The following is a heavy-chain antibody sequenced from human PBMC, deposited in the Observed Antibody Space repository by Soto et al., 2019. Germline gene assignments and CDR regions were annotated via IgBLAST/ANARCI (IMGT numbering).Heavy chain of an antibody. Sequence: GGSLRISCAASGVTVSSNYMSWVRQAPGKGLEWVSVIYSGGSTYYADSVKGRFTISRDNSKNTLYLQMNSLRAEDTAVYYCAREGAAAGPFDYWGQGTLVTVSS. D-gene: IGHD6-13*01. J-gene: IGHJ4*02. CDR1: GVTVSSNY. CDR2: IYSGGST. V-gene: IGHV3-53*01. CDR3: AREGAAAGPFDY.